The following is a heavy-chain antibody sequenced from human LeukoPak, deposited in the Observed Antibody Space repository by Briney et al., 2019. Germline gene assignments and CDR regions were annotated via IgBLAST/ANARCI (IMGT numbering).Heavy chain of an antibody. Sequence: PGGSLRLSCSVSGFTFSKSAMHWVRQAPGKGLEHVSAINSNGDSTYYADSVKGRFTISRDNSENTLYLQMSSLRAEDTAVYYCVKDATPMGSWGQGRLVTVSS. CDR1: GFTFSKSA. J-gene: IGHJ4*02. V-gene: IGHV3-64D*06. CDR3: VKDATPMGS. CDR2: INSNGDST. D-gene: IGHD2-15*01.